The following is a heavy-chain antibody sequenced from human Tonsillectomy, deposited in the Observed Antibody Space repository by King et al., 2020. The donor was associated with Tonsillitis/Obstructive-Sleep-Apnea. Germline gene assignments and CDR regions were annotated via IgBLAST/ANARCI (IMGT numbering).Heavy chain of an antibody. D-gene: IGHD6-19*01. CDR1: GDSITSSNYY. V-gene: IGHV4-39*01. Sequence: PLQESGPGLLRPSETLSLTCIVSGDSITSSNYYWGWIRQPPGTGLEWIGSVYYVGSTSYNPSLKSRVTISVDTSKNQFFLNLNSVTAADTAVYYCARPRGGAVTGPFDYWGQGTLVTVSS. CDR3: ARPRGGAVTGPFDY. CDR2: VYYVGST. J-gene: IGHJ4*02.